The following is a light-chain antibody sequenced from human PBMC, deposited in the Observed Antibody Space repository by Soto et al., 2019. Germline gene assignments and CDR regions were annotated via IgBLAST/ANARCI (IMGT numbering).Light chain of an antibody. CDR2: DNN. Sequence: QSVLTQPPSVSAAPGQKVTISCSGSSSDIGNNYVSWYQQLPGTAPKLLIYDNNKRPSGIPDRFSGSKSGTSGTLDITGLQTGDEADYYCATWDGSLTGEVFGGGTKRTFL. CDR3: ATWDGSLTGEV. CDR1: SSDIGNNY. V-gene: IGLV1-51*01. J-gene: IGLJ2*01.